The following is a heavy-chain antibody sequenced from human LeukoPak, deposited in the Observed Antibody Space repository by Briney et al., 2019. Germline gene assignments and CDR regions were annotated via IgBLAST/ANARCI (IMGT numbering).Heavy chain of an antibody. J-gene: IGHJ3*02. CDR2: INTNTGNP. CDR1: GSTFTSYA. Sequence: ASVKLSCKASGSTFTSYAMNWVRQAPGQGLEWMGWINTNTGNPTYAQGFTGRFVFSLDTSVSTAYLQISSLKAEDTAVYYCARARVYYDSSGYYYVSSDDAFDIWGQGTMVTVSS. D-gene: IGHD3-22*01. V-gene: IGHV7-4-1*02. CDR3: ARARVYYDSSGYYYVSSDDAFDI.